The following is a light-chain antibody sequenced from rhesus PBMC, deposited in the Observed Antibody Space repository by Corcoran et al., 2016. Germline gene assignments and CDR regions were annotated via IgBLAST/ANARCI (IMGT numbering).Light chain of an antibody. CDR2: YAS. V-gene: IGKV3-35*01. CDR3: QQYNNWNT. Sequence: EIVMTQSLATLSLSPGERATLPCRASQSVSSNLAWYQHKPRQPPRLLSYYASNRATGFPDRFSGTGSGTYFTLPISSLEPEDVGVYYCQQYNNWNTFGGGTKVEIK. J-gene: IGKJ4*01. CDR1: QSVSSN.